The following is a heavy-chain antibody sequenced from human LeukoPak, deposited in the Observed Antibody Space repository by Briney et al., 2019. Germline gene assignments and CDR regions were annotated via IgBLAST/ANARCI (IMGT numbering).Heavy chain of an antibody. V-gene: IGHV4-59*01. CDR1: GGSISSYY. D-gene: IGHD6-6*01. Sequence: SETLSLTCTVSGGSISSYYWSWIRQPPGKGLEWIGYIYYSGSTNYNPSLKSRVTISVDTSKNQFSLKLSSVTAADTAVYYCARVGYSSSSNYFQHWGQGTLVTVSS. CDR2: IYYSGST. J-gene: IGHJ1*01. CDR3: ARVGYSSSSNYFQH.